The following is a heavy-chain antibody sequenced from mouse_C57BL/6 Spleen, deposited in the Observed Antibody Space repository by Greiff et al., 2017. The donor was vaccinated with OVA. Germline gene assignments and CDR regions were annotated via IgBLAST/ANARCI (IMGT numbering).Heavy chain of an antibody. V-gene: IGHV1-18*01. CDR3: ALGDYDGYWYFDV. Sequence: VQLKQSGPELVKPGASVKIPCKASGYTFTDYNMDWVKQSHGKSLEWIGDINPNNGGTIYNQKFKGKATLTVDKSSSTAYMELRSLTSEDTAVYYCALGDYDGYWYFDVWGTGTTVTVSS. D-gene: IGHD2-4*01. J-gene: IGHJ1*03. CDR1: GYTFTDYN. CDR2: INPNNGGT.